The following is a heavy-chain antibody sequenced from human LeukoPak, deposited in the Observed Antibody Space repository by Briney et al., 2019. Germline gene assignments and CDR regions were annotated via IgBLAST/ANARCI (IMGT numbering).Heavy chain of an antibody. D-gene: IGHD4-17*01. Sequence: PGGSLRLSCAASGFTFSSYSMNWVRQAPGKGLEWVSSISSSSSYIYYADSVKGRFTISRDNAKNSLYLQMNSLRAEDTAVYYCARGYGDYGDAFDIWGQGTMVTVSS. J-gene: IGHJ3*02. CDR2: ISSSSSYI. CDR1: GFTFSSYS. CDR3: ARGYGDYGDAFDI. V-gene: IGHV3-21*04.